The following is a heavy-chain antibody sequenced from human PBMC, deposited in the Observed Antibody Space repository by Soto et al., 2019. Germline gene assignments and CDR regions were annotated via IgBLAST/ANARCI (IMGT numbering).Heavy chain of an antibody. D-gene: IGHD1-26*01. CDR1: GFSLSTSGVG. J-gene: IGHJ4*02. CDR2: IYWDDDK. CDR3: AHRVRVATTGWSTGIFDY. Sequence: QITLKESGPALLKPTQTLTLTCTFSGFSLSTSGVGVGWIRQPPGKALEWLAFIYWDDDKRYSPSLRSRLTIMKDTYRNQVVLTMSNVDPVDTATFFCAHRVRVATTGWSTGIFDYWGQGISVTVSS. V-gene: IGHV2-5*02.